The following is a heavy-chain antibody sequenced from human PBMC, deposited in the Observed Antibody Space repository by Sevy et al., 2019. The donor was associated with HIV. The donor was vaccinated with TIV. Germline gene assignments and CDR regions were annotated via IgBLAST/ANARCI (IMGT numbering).Heavy chain of an antibody. V-gene: IGHV2-5*02. D-gene: IGHD2-15*01. Sequence: SGPTLVKPTQTLKLTCVFSGFSLSTDGVGVGWIRQPPGKALEWLAPTYWDDDQRYSPSLKSRLTVTKDTSKNQVVLIITNMDPVDTTTYDCAHGVWLRDASGMTFDYWGQGTLVTVSS. J-gene: IGHJ4*02. CDR2: TYWDDDQ. CDR1: GFSLSTDGVG. CDR3: AHGVWLRDASGMTFDY.